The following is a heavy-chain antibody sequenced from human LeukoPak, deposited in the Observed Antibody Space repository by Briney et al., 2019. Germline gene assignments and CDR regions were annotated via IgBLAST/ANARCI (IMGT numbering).Heavy chain of an antibody. CDR2: SNTNTGNP. Sequence: ASVKVSCKASGYTFTSYAMNWVRQAPGQGLEWMGWSNTNTGNPTYAQGFTGRFVFSLDTSVSTAYLQISSLKAEDTAVYYCARCLRGGDFLAHDAFDIRGQGTMVTVSS. D-gene: IGHD2-21*02. V-gene: IGHV7-4-1*02. J-gene: IGHJ3*02. CDR1: GYTFTSYA. CDR3: ARCLRGGDFLAHDAFDI.